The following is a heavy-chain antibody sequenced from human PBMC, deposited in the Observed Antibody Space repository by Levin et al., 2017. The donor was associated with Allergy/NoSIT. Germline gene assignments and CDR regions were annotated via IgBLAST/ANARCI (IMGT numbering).Heavy chain of an antibody. CDR1: GFTFSNAW. J-gene: IGHJ4*02. D-gene: IGHD5-24*01. CDR3: ATALRWQQSFPDY. CDR2: IRTKTDGGTT. Sequence: GESLKISCAASGFTFSNAWMSWVRQTPEKGLQWVGHIRTKTDGGTTEYATAVKGRFSISRDDSQNMLYLQMDSLETEDSALYYCATALRWQQSFPDYWGQGTLVTVSS. V-gene: IGHV3-15*01.